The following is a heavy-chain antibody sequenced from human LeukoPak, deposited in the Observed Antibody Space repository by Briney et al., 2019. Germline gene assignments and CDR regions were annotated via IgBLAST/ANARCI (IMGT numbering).Heavy chain of an antibody. D-gene: IGHD5-18*01. V-gene: IGHV4-39*07. Sequence: SETLSLTCIVSGGSISSSSYYWAWIRQPPGKGLEWIGSIYYNGITYYNPSLRSRVTISIDPSNNQFSLMLSSVTAADTAVYYCASSRLDTALGYPDYWGQGTLVTVSS. J-gene: IGHJ4*02. CDR3: ASSRLDTALGYPDY. CDR1: GGSISSSSYY. CDR2: IYYNGIT.